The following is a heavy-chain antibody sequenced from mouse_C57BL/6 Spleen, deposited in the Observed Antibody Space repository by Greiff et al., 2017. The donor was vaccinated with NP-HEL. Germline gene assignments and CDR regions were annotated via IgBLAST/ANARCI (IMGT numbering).Heavy chain of an antibody. CDR2: IYPGSGRT. V-gene: IGHV1-55*01. CDR3: ARFGNYVRYAMDY. CDR1: GYTFTSYW. D-gene: IGHD2-1*01. J-gene: IGHJ4*01. Sequence: QVQLQQPGAELVKPGASVQMSCKASGYTFTSYWITWVKQRPGQGLAWIGDIYPGSGRTNYNEKFKSKATLTVDASSSTAYMQLSSLTSEDSAVYYCARFGNYVRYAMDYWGQGTSVTVSS.